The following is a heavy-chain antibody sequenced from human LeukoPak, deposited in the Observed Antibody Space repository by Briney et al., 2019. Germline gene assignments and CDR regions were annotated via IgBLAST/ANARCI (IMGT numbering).Heavy chain of an antibody. CDR3: ARLYSILSPFDP. D-gene: IGHD2-21*01. CDR1: GYSFATYW. V-gene: IGHV5-51*01. Sequence: PGESLKISCTGSGYSFATYWIAWVRQMPGKGLEWMGIFYPADSNTNYSPSFKGQVTISANKSNSTAYLQWSSLKASDTAMYFCARLYSILSPFDPWGQGTLVTVSS. J-gene: IGHJ5*02. CDR2: FYPADSNT.